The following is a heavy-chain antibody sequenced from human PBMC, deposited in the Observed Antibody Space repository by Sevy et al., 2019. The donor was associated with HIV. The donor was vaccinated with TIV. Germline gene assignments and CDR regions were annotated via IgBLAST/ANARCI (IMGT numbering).Heavy chain of an antibody. CDR3: ARALGSGSYDYYDMDV. J-gene: IGHJ6*03. CDR1: GFTFSSYA. CDR2: VSYDGSNK. Sequence: GGSLRLSCAASGFTFSSYAMHWVRRAPAKGLEWVAVVSYDGSNKYYADSVKGRFTISRENSKNSRYLQMNSLRAEDTVVYYCARALGSGSYDYYDMDVWGKGTTVTVSS. V-gene: IGHV3-30-3*01. D-gene: IGHD3-10*01.